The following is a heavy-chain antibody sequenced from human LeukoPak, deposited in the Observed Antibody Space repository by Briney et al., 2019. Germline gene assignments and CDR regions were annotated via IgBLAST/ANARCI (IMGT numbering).Heavy chain of an antibody. D-gene: IGHD6-19*01. J-gene: IGHJ4*02. CDR1: GFTFRSYG. Sequence: GESLRLSCAAPGFTFRSYGRNWVRQAPGKGLEWVAFIKYNGNNKYYADSIKRRFTISRDNSKNTLSLQINSLRGEDTAVYYCANLDVAAPDYWGQGTLVIVSA. CDR3: ANLDVAAPDY. CDR2: IKYNGNNK. V-gene: IGHV3-30*02.